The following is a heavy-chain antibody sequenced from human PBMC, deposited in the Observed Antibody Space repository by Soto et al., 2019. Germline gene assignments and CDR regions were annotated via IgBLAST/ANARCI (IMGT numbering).Heavy chain of an antibody. V-gene: IGHV1-3*05. CDR3: ATSYSAYDYHYYYGMDV. Sequence: QVQLVQSGAEEKKPGASVKVSCKASGYTFTNYAIHWVRLAPGQRLEWMGWINAGNGNTKYSQKFQGRVTITRDTSASTAYMELSSLRSEDTAVYYCATSYSAYDYHYYYGMDVWGQGTTVTVSS. J-gene: IGHJ6*02. CDR2: INAGNGNT. D-gene: IGHD5-12*01. CDR1: GYTFTNYA.